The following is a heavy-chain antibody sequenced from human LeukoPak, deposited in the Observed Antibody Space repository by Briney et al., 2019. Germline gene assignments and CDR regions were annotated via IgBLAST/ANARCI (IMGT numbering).Heavy chain of an antibody. CDR3: ARGIAAADDPLDY. V-gene: IGHV4-59*11. D-gene: IGHD6-13*01. CDR1: GGSISSHY. Sequence: SETLSLTCTVSGGSISSHYWSWIRQPPGKGLAWIGYIYYSGSTNYNPSLKSRVTISVDTSKNQFSLKLSSVTAADTAVYYCARGIAAADDPLDYWGQGTLVTVSS. J-gene: IGHJ4*02. CDR2: IYYSGST.